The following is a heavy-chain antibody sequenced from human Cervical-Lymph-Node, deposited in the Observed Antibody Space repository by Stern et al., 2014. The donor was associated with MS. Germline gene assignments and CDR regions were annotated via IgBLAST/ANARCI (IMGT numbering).Heavy chain of an antibody. CDR1: EFTFRTYW. D-gene: IGHD1-26*01. J-gene: IGHJ4*02. Sequence: EVQLVESGGGLVQPGGSLRLSCADSEFTFRTYWMHWVRQVHGKELMWVSRINEDGSTTNYADSVKGRFTISRDNGRNTLYLQMNSLRAEDTAVYYCARDLSGRDDSWGQGTLVTVSS. V-gene: IGHV3-74*01. CDR2: INEDGSTT. CDR3: ARDLSGRDDS.